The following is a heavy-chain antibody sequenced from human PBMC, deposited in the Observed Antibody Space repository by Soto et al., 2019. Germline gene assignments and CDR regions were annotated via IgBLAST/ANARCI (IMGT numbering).Heavy chain of an antibody. V-gene: IGHV4-39*01. CDR3: ARLPSRHLVDY. Sequence: SETLSLTCTVSGSSVNSSGYYWGWIRQPPGKGLEWIGSMFYGVSTYYNPSLKSRVTVSVDTSKNQFSLNLRSVTAADTAVYYCARLPSRHLVDYWGQGTLVTVSS. D-gene: IGHD3-3*02. J-gene: IGHJ4*02. CDR2: MFYGVST. CDR1: GSSVNSSGYY.